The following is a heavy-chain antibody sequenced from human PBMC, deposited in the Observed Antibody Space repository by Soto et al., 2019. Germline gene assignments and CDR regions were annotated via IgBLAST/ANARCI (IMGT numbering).Heavy chain of an antibody. V-gene: IGHV1-69*04. Sequence: SVKVSCKASGGTFSSYTISWVRQAPGQGLEWMGRIIPILGIANYAQKFQGRVTITADESTSTAYMELSSLRSEDTAVYYCARDPYGSGSYYIRSGWFDPWGQGTLVTVSS. D-gene: IGHD3-10*01. CDR3: ARDPYGSGSYYIRSGWFDP. CDR1: GGTFSSYT. J-gene: IGHJ5*02. CDR2: IIPILGIA.